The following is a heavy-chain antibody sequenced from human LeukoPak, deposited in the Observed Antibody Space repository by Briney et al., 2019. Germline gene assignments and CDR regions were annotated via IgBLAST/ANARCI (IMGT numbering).Heavy chain of an antibody. V-gene: IGHV3-33*01. CDR2: IWYDGSNK. D-gene: IGHD2-21*02. J-gene: IGHJ6*03. CDR1: GFTFSSYG. Sequence: PGGSLRLSCAASGFTFSSYGMHWVRQAPGKGLDWVAVIWYDGSNKYYADSVKGRFTISRDNSKNTLYLQMNSLRAEDTAVYYCARGSGDSYYYYYMDVWGKGTTVTVSS. CDR3: ARGSGDSYYYYYMDV.